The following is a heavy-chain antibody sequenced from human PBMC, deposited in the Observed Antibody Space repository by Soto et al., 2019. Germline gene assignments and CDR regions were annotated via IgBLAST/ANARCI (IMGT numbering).Heavy chain of an antibody. CDR3: PRNYNNGGWYARPGGMDV. Sequence: ASEKVSCKASGYTFTSYGISWVRQAPGQGLEWMGWFSAYNRNTNYAQKLQGRVTMTIDTSTSTTYMELRSLRSDDRAVYYCPRNYNNGGWYARPGGMDVWGQGTRVTGS. CDR2: FSAYNRNT. V-gene: IGHV1-18*01. CDR1: GYTFTSYG. D-gene: IGHD6-19*01. J-gene: IGHJ6*02.